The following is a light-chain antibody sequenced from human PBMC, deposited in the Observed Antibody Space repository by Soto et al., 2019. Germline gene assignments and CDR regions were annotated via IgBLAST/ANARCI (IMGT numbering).Light chain of an antibody. CDR3: QQYFEWPRLT. Sequence: PGERATLSCWASETVAPNLAWYQQKPGQAPRLLISGASTRAAGISDRIRGSGSGTEFTLTISSLRSEDSAIYYCQQYFEWPRLTFGQGTKVEI. CDR1: ETVAPN. V-gene: IGKV3-15*01. J-gene: IGKJ1*01. CDR2: GAS.